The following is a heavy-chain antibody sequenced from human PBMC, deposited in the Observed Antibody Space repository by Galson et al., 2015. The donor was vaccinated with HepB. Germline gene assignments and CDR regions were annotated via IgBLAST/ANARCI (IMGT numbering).Heavy chain of an antibody. V-gene: IGHV3-30-3*01. CDR2: ISYDGSNK. CDR3: ARDLGYGWGWGFDP. Sequence: SLRLSCAASGFTFSNYAMYWVRQAPGKGLEWVAVISYDGSNKYYADSVKGRFTISRDNSKNTLYLQMNSLRAEDTAVYYCARDLGYGWGWGFDPWGQGTLVTVSS. D-gene: IGHD5-12*01. J-gene: IGHJ5*02. CDR1: GFTFSNYA.